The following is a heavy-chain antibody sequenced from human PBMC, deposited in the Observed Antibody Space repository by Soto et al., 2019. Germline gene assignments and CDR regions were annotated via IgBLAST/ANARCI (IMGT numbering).Heavy chain of an antibody. CDR1: GGSISSSSYY. D-gene: IGHD2-2*01. J-gene: IGHJ4*02. Sequence: QLQLQESGPGLVKPSETLSLTCTVSGGSISSSSYYWGWIRQPPGKGLEWIGSIYYSGSTYYNPSLKSRVTISVDTSKNQFSLKLSSVTASDTAVYYCARHSGLPSLPLDYWRQGTLVTVSS. CDR2: IYYSGST. CDR3: ARHSGLPSLPLDY. V-gene: IGHV4-39*01.